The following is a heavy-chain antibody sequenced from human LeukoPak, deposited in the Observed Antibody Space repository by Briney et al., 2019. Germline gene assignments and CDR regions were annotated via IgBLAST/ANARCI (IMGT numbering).Heavy chain of an antibody. CDR3: AHRNFWSGDYMEAGYYFDY. Sequence: SGPTLVNPTQTLTLTCTFSGFSLSTSGVGVGWIRQPPGKALEWLALIYWNDDKRYSPSLKSRLTITKGISKNQVVLTMTNMDPVDTATYYCAHRNFWSGDYMEAGYYFDYWGQGTLVTVSS. D-gene: IGHD3-3*01. CDR2: IYWNDDK. V-gene: IGHV2-5*01. J-gene: IGHJ4*02. CDR1: GFSLSTSGVG.